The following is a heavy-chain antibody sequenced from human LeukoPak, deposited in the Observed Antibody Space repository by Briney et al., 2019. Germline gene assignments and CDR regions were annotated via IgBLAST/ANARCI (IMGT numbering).Heavy chain of an antibody. V-gene: IGHV3-7*05. CDR2: IKQDGSEK. Sequence: GGSLRLSCAASGFTFSSYWMSWVRQAPGKGLEWVASIKQDGSEKYYVDSVKGRFTISRDNAKNSLYLQMNSLRAEDTAVYYCARDQRYCSSSSCPWEPFDYWGQGALVTVSS. CDR1: GFTFSSYW. CDR3: ARDQRYCSSSSCPWEPFDY. D-gene: IGHD2-2*01. J-gene: IGHJ4*02.